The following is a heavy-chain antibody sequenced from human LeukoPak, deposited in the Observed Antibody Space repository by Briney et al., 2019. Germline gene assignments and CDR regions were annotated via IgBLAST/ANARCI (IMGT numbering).Heavy chain of an antibody. CDR3: ANVRGGDAYTPFDY. V-gene: IGHV3-30*02. Sequence: GGSLRLSCAASGFTFSSYGMHWVRQAPGKGLEWVAFIRYDGSNKYYADSVKGRFTISRDNSKNTLYLQMNSLRAEDTAVYYCANVRGGDAYTPFDYRGQGTLVTVSS. CDR2: IRYDGSNK. CDR1: GFTFSSYG. D-gene: IGHD5-24*01. J-gene: IGHJ4*02.